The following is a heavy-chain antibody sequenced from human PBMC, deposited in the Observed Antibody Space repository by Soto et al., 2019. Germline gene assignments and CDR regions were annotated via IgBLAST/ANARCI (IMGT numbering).Heavy chain of an antibody. CDR1: GVTFSLYA. D-gene: IGHD1-20*01. V-gene: IGHV3-23*01. J-gene: IGHJ4*02. CDR2: ISGSGGST. CDR3: AKDTKEASINNFDY. Sequence: FLGRSFSASGVTFSLYAISCVRRAPGKGLEWVSAISGSGGSTYYADSVKGRFTISRDNSKNTLYLQMNSLRAEDTAVYYCAKDTKEASINNFDYWGQGTLVNVSA.